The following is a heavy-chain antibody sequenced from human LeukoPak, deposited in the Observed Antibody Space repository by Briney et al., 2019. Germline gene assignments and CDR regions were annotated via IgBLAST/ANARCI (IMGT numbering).Heavy chain of an antibody. CDR1: GYTFTGYY. J-gene: IGHJ4*02. CDR3: ARDGTYYYDSSGYYEDGDLDY. D-gene: IGHD3-22*01. V-gene: IGHV1-2*02. CDR2: INPNSGGT. Sequence: ASAKVSCKASGYTFTGYYMHWVRQAPGQGLGWMGWINPNSGGTNYAQKFPGRVTMTRDTSISTAYMEMSRLRSDDTAVYYCARDGTYYYDSSGYYEDGDLDYWGQGTLVTVSS.